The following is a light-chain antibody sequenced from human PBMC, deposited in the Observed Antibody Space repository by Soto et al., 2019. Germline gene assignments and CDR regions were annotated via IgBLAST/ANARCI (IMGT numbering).Light chain of an antibody. V-gene: IGLV1-51*01. CDR1: SSNIGNNY. Sequence: QAVVTQPPSVSAAPGQKVTISCSGSSSNIGNNYVSWYRQLPGTAPKVLIYDNNERPSGIPDRFSGSKSGTSATLGITGLQTGDEADYYCGTWDTSLSAVVFGGGTKLTVL. CDR3: GTWDTSLSAVV. CDR2: DNN. J-gene: IGLJ2*01.